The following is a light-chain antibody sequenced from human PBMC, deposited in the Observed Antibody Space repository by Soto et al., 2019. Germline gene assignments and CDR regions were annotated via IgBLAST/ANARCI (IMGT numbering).Light chain of an antibody. V-gene: IGLV1-40*01. CDR1: SSNIGAGYD. Sequence: QSVLTQPPSVSGAPGQRVTISCTGSSSNIGAGYDVHWYQQPPGTAPKLLISGNSNRPSGVPDRFSGSKSGTSASLAITGVQAEDEADYSCQSYDSSLSGGVFGGGTKLTVL. J-gene: IGLJ3*02. CDR3: QSYDSSLSGGV. CDR2: GNS.